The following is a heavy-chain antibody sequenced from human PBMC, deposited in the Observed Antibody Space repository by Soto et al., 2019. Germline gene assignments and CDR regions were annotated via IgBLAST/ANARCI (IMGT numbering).Heavy chain of an antibody. J-gene: IGHJ3*02. D-gene: IGHD1-26*01. CDR2: ISYDGSNK. CDR3: AKDPPTLWEVAFDI. CDR1: GFTFSSYG. V-gene: IGHV3-30*18. Sequence: VGSLRLSCAASGFTFSSYGMHWVHQAPGKGLEWVAVISYDGSNKYYADSVKGRFTISRDNSKNTLYLQMNSLRAEDTAVYYCAKDPPTLWEVAFDIWGQGTMVTVSS.